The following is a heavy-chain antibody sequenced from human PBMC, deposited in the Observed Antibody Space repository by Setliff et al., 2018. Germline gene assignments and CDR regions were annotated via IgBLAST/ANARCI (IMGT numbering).Heavy chain of an antibody. V-gene: IGHV4-39*07. D-gene: IGHD6-19*01. J-gene: IGHJ6*02. CDR1: GGSISSSSYY. CDR3: ARVSQYSSGWYYYYYGMDV. CDR2: IYYSGST. Sequence: TLSLTCTVSGGSISSSSYYWGWIRQPPGKGLEWIGSIYYSGSTYYNPSLKSRVTISVDTSKNQFSLKLSSVTAADTAVYYCARVSQYSSGWYYYYYGMDVWGQGTTVTVS.